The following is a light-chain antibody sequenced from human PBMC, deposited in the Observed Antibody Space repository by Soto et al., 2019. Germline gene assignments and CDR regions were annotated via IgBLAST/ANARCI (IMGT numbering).Light chain of an antibody. V-gene: IGKV3-20*01. CDR2: RAS. CDR1: QSVSSNY. Sequence: EIVLTQSPGTLSLSPGERATLSCRASQSVSSNYLAWYQQKPGQAPKVPIYRASIRATGIPDRFTGSGSGTDFTLTISRLEPEDFAVYYCQQYGSSPLTFGGGTKV. CDR3: QQYGSSPLT. J-gene: IGKJ4*01.